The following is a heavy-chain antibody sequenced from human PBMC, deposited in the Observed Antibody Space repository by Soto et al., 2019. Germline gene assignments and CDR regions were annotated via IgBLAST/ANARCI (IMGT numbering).Heavy chain of an antibody. CDR2: ISTSGNV. CDR3: ARDNNDFWSLYPLAFDY. V-gene: IGHV4-4*07. D-gene: IGHD3-3*01. J-gene: IGHJ4*02. CDR1: GGSLTKYY. Sequence: SETLSLTCTVSGGSLTKYYWSWIRQPAGKGLEWIGRISTSGNVVSKASPRSRLTMSVDTSKNQFSLRLTSVTAADTAVYYCARDNNDFWSLYPLAFDYWGQGALVTVSS.